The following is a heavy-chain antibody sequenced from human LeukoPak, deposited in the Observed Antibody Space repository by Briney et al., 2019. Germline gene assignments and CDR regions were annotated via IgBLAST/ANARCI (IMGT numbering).Heavy chain of an antibody. J-gene: IGHJ4*02. V-gene: IGHV4-61*01. CDR2: IYYSGST. D-gene: IGHD3-9*01. CDR1: GGSVSSGSYY. CDR3: ARGAPYDILTGYYRGFDY. Sequence: SETLSLTCTVSGGSVSSGSYYWSWIRQPPGKGLEWIGYIYYSGSTNYNPSLKSRVTISVDTSKNQFSLKLSSVTSADTAVYYCARGAPYDILTGYYRGFDYWGQGTLVTVSS.